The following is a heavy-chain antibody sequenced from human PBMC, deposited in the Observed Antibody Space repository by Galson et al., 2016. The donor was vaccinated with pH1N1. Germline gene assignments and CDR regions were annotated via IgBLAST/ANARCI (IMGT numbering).Heavy chain of an antibody. J-gene: IGHJ4*02. D-gene: IGHD1-26*01. V-gene: IGHV3-9*01. CDR1: GFTFDDYA. CDR3: AKDKGQGIVGATPDY. CDR2: ISWNSGSI. Sequence: LRLSCAASGFTFDDYAMHWVRQAPGKGLEWVSGISWNSGSIGYADSVTGRFTISRDNAKNSRDLQMNSLRAEDTALYNGAKDKGQGIVGATPDYWGQGTLVTVSS.